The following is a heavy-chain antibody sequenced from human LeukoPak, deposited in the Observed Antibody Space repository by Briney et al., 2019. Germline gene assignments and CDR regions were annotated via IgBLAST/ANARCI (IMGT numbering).Heavy chain of an antibody. Sequence: ASVKVSCKASGYTFTSYGISWVRQAPGQGLEWMGWISAYNGNTNYAQKLQGRVTMTTDTSTSTAYMELRSLRSDDTAVYYCARANNDFWSGHPIDYWGQGTLVTVSS. CDR2: ISAYNGNT. CDR1: GYTFTSYG. J-gene: IGHJ4*02. CDR3: ARANNDFWSGHPIDY. V-gene: IGHV1-18*01. D-gene: IGHD3-3*01.